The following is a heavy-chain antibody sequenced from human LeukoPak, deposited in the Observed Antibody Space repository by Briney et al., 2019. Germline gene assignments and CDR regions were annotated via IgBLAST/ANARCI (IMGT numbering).Heavy chain of an antibody. CDR1: GGSISSYY. J-gene: IGHJ4*02. V-gene: IGHV4-59*12. CDR3: ARDFKGIYCSSTSCYESQDY. D-gene: IGHD2-2*01. CDR2: IYYSGST. Sequence: PSETLSLTCTVSGGSISSYYWSWIRQPPGKGLEWIGYIYYSGSTNYNPSLKSRVTISVDTSKNQFSLKLSSVTAADTAVYYCARDFKGIYCSSTSCYESQDYWGQGTLVTVSS.